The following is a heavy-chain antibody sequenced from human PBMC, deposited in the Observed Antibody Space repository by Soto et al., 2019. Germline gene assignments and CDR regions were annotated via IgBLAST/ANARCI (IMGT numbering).Heavy chain of an antibody. CDR2: ISGSGGST. D-gene: IGHD2-2*01. J-gene: IGHJ6*02. CDR3: AKGRYQILFDYYYGIDV. Sequence: EVQLLESGGGFVQPGGSLRLSCTASGFIFSNYAMSWVRQAPGKGLEWGSAISGSGGSTDYADSVKGRFTISRDNSKNTLYLQMNSLRAEDTAAYYCAKGRYQILFDYYYGIDVWGQGNTDTVSS. V-gene: IGHV3-23*01. CDR1: GFIFSNYA.